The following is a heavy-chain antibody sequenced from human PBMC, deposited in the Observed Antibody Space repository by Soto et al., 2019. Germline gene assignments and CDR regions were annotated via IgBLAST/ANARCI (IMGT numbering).Heavy chain of an antibody. V-gene: IGHV1-46*03. J-gene: IGHJ4*02. D-gene: IGHD3-22*01. Sequence: GASVKVSCKASGYIFISYYMHWVRQAPGQGLEWMGFINPSGGSTSYAQKFQGRVTMTRDTSTSTVYMDLSSLRSEDKAVYYCARNDNSGLDYWGQGTLVTVSS. CDR3: ARNDNSGLDY. CDR2: INPSGGST. CDR1: GYIFISYY.